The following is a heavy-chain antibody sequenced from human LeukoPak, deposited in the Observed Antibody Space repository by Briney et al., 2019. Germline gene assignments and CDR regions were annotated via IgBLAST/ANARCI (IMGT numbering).Heavy chain of an antibody. CDR2: IIPIFGTA. CDR1: GGTFSSYA. V-gene: IGHV1-69*05. CDR3: ARAGELYDYSSPRYYYYMDV. D-gene: IGHD4-11*01. Sequence: GASVKVSCKASGGTFSSYAISWVRQAPGQGLEWMGGIIPIFGTANYAQKFQGRVTITTDESTSTAYMELSSLRFEDTAVYYCARAGELYDYSSPRYYYYMDVWGKGTTVTVSS. J-gene: IGHJ6*03.